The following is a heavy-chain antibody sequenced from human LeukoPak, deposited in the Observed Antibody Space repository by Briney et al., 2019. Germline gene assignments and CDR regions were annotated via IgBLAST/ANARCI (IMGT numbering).Heavy chain of an antibody. CDR3: ASAIGSIWYEFDY. V-gene: IGHV3-30*03. CDR1: GFTFSSYG. CDR2: ILYDGSNK. Sequence: GGSLRLSCVASGFTFSSYGMHWVRQAPGKGLEWVAVILYDGSNKYNADSVKGRFTISRDNSKNTLYLQMNSLRAEDTAVYYCASAIGSIWYEFDYWGQGTLVTVSS. D-gene: IGHD6-13*01. J-gene: IGHJ4*02.